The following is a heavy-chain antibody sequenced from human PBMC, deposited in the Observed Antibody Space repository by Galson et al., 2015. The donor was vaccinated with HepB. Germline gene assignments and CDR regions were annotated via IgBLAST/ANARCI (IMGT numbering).Heavy chain of an antibody. CDR2: INHSGST. D-gene: IGHD5-24*01. CDR1: GGSFSGYY. CDR3: ASPPREGGYNYGDY. Sequence: SETLSLTCAVYGGSFSGYYWSWIRQPPGKGLEWIGEINHSGSTNYNPSLKSRVTISVDTSKNQFSLKLSSVTAADTAVYYCASPPREGGYNYGDYWGQGTLVTVSS. V-gene: IGHV4-34*01. J-gene: IGHJ4*02.